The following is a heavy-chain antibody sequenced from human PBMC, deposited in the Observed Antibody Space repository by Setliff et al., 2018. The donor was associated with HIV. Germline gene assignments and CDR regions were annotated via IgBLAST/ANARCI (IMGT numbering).Heavy chain of an antibody. Sequence: LGGSLRLSCEVFGFGFSVYGFHWVRQAPGKGLEWVAVIWYDGGKKEYGDSVKGRFTISRDDSKNTLYLQMNSLRAEDTAVYYCARGQFRLRPDSLDLWGQGTLVTVSS. D-gene: IGHD2-21*01. CDR1: GFGFSVYG. V-gene: IGHV3-33*01. CDR3: ARGQFRLRPDSLDL. J-gene: IGHJ3*01. CDR2: IWYDGGKK.